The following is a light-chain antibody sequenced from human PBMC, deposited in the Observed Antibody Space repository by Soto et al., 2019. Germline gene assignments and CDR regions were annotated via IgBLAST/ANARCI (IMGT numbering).Light chain of an antibody. V-gene: IGKV1-39*01. CDR3: QQYGSSLWT. CDR1: QSISSY. Sequence: DIQMTQSPSSLSASVGDRVTITCRASQSISSYLNWYQQKPGKAPKRLIYAASSLQSGVPSRFSGSGSGTDFTLTISRLEPEDFAVYYCQQYGSSLWTFGQGTKVDIK. J-gene: IGKJ1*01. CDR2: AAS.